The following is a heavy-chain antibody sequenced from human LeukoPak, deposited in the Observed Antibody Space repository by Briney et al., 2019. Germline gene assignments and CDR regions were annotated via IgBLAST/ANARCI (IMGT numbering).Heavy chain of an antibody. J-gene: IGHJ4*02. CDR3: ARRSSVLAYDSSGYYYTGDFDY. V-gene: IGHV5-51*01. CDR1: GYSFTSYW. D-gene: IGHD3-22*01. Sequence: AGESLKISCQGSGYSFTSYWIGWVRQLPGKGLEWMGIIYPGDSDTRYSPSFQGQVTISADKSISTAYLQWSSLKASDTAMYYCARRSSVLAYDSSGYYYTGDFDYWGQGTLVTVSS. CDR2: IYPGDSDT.